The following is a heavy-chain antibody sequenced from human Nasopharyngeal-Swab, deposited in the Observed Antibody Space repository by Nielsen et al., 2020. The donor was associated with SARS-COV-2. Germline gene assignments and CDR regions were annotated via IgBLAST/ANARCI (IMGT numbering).Heavy chain of an antibody. V-gene: IGHV4-38-2*01. CDR2: IYYSGST. D-gene: IGHD1-26*01. J-gene: IGHJ4*02. CDR3: ARVIVGADYFDY. Sequence: ESLKISCAASGFTFSSYAMSWVRQAPGKGLEWIGSIYYSGSTYYNPSLKSRVTISVDTSKNQFSLKLSSVTAADTAVYYCARVIVGADYFDYWGQGTLVTVSS. CDR1: GFTFSSYA.